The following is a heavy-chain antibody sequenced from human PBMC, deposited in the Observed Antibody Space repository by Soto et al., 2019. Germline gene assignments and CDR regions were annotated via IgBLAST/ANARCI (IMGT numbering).Heavy chain of an antibody. J-gene: IGHJ6*02. CDR3: AVAYCGGDCYLGYYGMDV. CDR2: IIPIFGTA. Sequence: SVKVSCIASGGTFSSYAISCVRQAPGQGLEWMGGIIPIFGTANYAQKFQGRVTITADESTSTAYMELSSLRSEDTAVYYCAVAYCGGDCYLGYYGMDVWGQGTTVTVSS. V-gene: IGHV1-69*13. CDR1: GGTFSSYA. D-gene: IGHD2-21*02.